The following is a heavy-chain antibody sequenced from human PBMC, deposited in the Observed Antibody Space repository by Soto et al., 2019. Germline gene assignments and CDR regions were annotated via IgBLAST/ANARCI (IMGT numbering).Heavy chain of an antibody. CDR2: IYYSGST. V-gene: IGHV4-39*01. CDR3: ARPYANDILTGYPNWFDP. CDR1: GGSISSSSYY. Sequence: QLQLQESGPGLVKPSETLSLTCTVSGGSISSSSYYWGWIRQPPGKGLEWIGSIYYSGSTYYNPSLKSRVTISVDTSKNQFSLKLSSVTAADTAVYYCARPYANDILTGYPNWFDPWGQGTLVTVSS. D-gene: IGHD3-9*01. J-gene: IGHJ5*02.